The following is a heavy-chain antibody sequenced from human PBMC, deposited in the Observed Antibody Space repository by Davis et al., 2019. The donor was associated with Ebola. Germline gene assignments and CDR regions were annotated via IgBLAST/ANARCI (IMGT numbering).Heavy chain of an antibody. V-gene: IGHV3-7*01. Sequence: GESLKISCVASGFNFSNSAMNWVRQAPGRGLEWVGKIKQDASDKYYLDSVKGRFTISRDNDRNLLYLQMNSLRVEDTAIYYCAKDSGWAMSPWGQGALVTVSS. CDR3: AKDSGWAMSP. CDR1: GFNFSNSA. CDR2: IKQDASDK. J-gene: IGHJ5*02. D-gene: IGHD6-19*01.